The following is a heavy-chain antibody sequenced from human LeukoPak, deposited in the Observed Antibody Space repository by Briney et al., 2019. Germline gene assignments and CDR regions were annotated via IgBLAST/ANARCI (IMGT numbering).Heavy chain of an antibody. CDR3: ARILKVGATIPVDY. V-gene: IGHV1-2*02. Sequence: ASVKVSCKASGYTFTGYYMHWLRQAPGQGLEWMGWINPNSGGTNYAQKFQGRVTMTRDTSISTAYMELSRLRSDDTAVYYCARILKVGATIPVDYWGQGTLVTVSS. J-gene: IGHJ4*02. CDR2: INPNSGGT. D-gene: IGHD1-26*01. CDR1: GYTFTGYY.